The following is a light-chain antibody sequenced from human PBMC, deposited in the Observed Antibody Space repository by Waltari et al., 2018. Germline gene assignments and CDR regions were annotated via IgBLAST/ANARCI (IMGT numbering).Light chain of an antibody. CDR3: CSYAGSSSLV. J-gene: IGLJ2*01. CDR1: SSDIGPYNY. Sequence: SALTQPASVSGSPGQSITISCTGTSSDIGPYNYVSWYQQYPGKAPKLMIYDVTKRPSGVSDRFSGSKSGNTASLTISGLQAEDEADYYCCSYAGSSSLVFGGGTKLTVL. V-gene: IGLV2-23*02. CDR2: DVT.